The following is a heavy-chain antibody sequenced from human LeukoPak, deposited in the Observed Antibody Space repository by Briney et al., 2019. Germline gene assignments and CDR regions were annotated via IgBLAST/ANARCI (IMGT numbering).Heavy chain of an antibody. D-gene: IGHD5-24*01. Sequence: GESLKISCKGSGYSFTSYWIGWVRQMPGKGLEWMGIIYPGDSDTRYSPSFQGQVTISADKSISTAYLQWSSLKASDTAMYYCARRGSRGGYNPGTLDYWGQGTLVTVSS. CDR3: ARRGSRGGYNPGTLDY. CDR1: GYSFTSYW. J-gene: IGHJ4*02. CDR2: IYPGDSDT. V-gene: IGHV5-51*01.